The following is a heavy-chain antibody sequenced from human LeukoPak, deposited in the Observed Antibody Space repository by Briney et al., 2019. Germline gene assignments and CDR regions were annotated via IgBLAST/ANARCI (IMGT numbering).Heavy chain of an antibody. CDR2: IWYDGSNK. D-gene: IGHD6-19*01. J-gene: IGHJ4*02. CDR1: GFTFSSYG. CDR3: AIRGYSSGYFDY. Sequence: GGSLRLSCAASGFTFSSYGMHWVRQAPGKGLEWVAVIWYDGSNKYYADSVKGRFTISRDNSKNTLYLQMNSLRAEDTAVYYCAIRGYSSGYFDYWGQGTLVTVSS. V-gene: IGHV3-33*01.